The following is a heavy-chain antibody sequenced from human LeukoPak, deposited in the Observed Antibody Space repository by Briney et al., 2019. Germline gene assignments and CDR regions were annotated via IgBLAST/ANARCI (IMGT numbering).Heavy chain of an antibody. V-gene: IGHV3-15*01. CDR2: IKSKTDGGTT. Sequence: GGSLRLSCAASVFTFSNAWMSWVRQAPGRGLEWVGRIKSKTDGGTTDYAAPVKGRFTISRDDSKNTLYLQMNSLKTEDTAVYYCTTGATLSYYYYMDVWGKGTTVTVSS. D-gene: IGHD5-24*01. CDR3: TTGATLSYYYYMDV. CDR1: VFTFSNAW. J-gene: IGHJ6*03.